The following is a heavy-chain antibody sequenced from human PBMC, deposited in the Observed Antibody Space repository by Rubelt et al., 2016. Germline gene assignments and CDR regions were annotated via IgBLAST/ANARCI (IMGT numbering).Heavy chain of an antibody. CDR2: INHSGST. CDR3: ASSKGRAAAGNFDY. D-gene: IGHD6-13*01. V-gene: IGHV4-34*01. J-gene: IGHJ4*02. Sequence: QVQLQQWGAGLLKPSETLSLTCAVYGGSFSGYYWSWIRQPPGKGLEWIGEINHSGSTNYNPSLKSRVPISVDTSKNQFSLKLSSVTAADTAVYYCASSKGRAAAGNFDYWGQGTLVTVSS. CDR1: GGSFSGYY.